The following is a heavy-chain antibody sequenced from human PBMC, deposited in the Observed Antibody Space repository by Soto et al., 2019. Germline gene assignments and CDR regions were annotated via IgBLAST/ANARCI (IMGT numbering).Heavy chain of an antibody. CDR1: GYSFTSYW. V-gene: IGHV5-51*01. CDR2: IYPGDSDT. Sequence: GESLKISCKGSGYSFTSYWIGWVRQMPGKGLEWMGIIYPGDSDTRYSPSFQGQVTISADNSISTAYLQWSSLKASDTAMYYCARQGGIRYYGSGSYAFDIWGQGTRVTVSS. J-gene: IGHJ3*02. D-gene: IGHD3-10*01. CDR3: ARQGGIRYYGSGSYAFDI.